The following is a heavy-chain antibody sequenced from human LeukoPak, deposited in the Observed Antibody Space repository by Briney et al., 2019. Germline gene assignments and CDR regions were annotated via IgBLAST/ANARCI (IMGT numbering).Heavy chain of an antibody. V-gene: IGHV3-23*01. Sequence: PGGSLRLSCAASGFTFSSYAVSWVRQAPGKGLEWVSGIGGSGGSTYYADSVKGRFTISRDNSKNTLYLQMSSLRAEDTAVYYCAKALSYYYDSSGYYYYWGQGTLVTVSS. CDR1: GFTFSSYA. CDR3: AKALSYYYDSSGYYYY. D-gene: IGHD3-22*01. J-gene: IGHJ4*02. CDR2: IGGSGGST.